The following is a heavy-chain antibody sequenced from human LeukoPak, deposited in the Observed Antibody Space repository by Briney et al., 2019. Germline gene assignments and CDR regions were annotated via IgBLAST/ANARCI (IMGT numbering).Heavy chain of an antibody. Sequence: GGSLRLSCAASGFTVSSNYMSWVRQAPGKGLERGSVIYSGGSTYYTDSVKRRFTISRHNSKNTLYLQMNSLRAEDTAVYYCARQRGYFDYWGQGTLVTVSS. V-gene: IGHV3-53*04. D-gene: IGHD2-15*01. CDR1: GFTVSSNY. CDR3: ARQRGYFDY. CDR2: IYSGGST. J-gene: IGHJ4*02.